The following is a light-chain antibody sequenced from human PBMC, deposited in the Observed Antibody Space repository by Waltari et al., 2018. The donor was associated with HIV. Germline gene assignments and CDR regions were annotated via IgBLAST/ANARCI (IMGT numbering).Light chain of an antibody. V-gene: IGLV1-47*01. Sequence: QSVLSQPPSMSGAPGRRVTLPCSGNTSTIGANYVYWFQHGPDAAPKLFIFSSVRRPSGVPGRVSGSKAGTSAYLAISGLRPEDEADYYCATWDDNLNTYVFGPGTRLSVL. CDR3: ATWDDNLNTYV. J-gene: IGLJ1*01. CDR2: SSV. CDR1: TSTIGANY.